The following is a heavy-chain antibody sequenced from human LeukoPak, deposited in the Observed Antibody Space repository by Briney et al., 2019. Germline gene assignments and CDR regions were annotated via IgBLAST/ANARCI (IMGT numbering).Heavy chain of an antibody. V-gene: IGHV3-23*01. CDR1: GFTFRGYA. D-gene: IGHD3-22*01. J-gene: IGHJ4*02. CDR2: PSSSGGST. CDR3: AKGGSSAYYFPHYFDY. Sequence: GGSVRLSCAASGFTFRGYAMSWVRQAPGMGLKWVSAPSSSGGSTYYADSVKGRFTISRDNSKTTLDLQMNSLRAEDTAVYYCAKGGSSAYYFPHYFDYWGQGTLVTVSS.